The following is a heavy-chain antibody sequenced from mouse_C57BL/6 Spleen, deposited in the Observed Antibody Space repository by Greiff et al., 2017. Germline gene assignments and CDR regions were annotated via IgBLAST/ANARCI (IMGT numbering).Heavy chain of an antibody. D-gene: IGHD2-5*01. J-gene: IGHJ4*01. CDR3: AKNYYSNYYAMDY. CDR2: IWSGGST. CDR1: GFSLTSYG. V-gene: IGHV2-4*01. Sequence: QVHVKQSGPGLVQPSQSLSITCTVSGFSLTSYGVHWVRQPPGKGLEWLGVIWSGGSTDYSAAFISRLSISKDNSKSQVFFKMNSLQADDTAIYYCAKNYYSNYYAMDYWGQGTSVTVSS.